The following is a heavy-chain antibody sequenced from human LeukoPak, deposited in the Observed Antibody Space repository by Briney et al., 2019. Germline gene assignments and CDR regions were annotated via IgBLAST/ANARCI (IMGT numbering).Heavy chain of an antibody. D-gene: IGHD3-10*01. V-gene: IGHV4-61*02. CDR3: ASSTGSGSYYPLFDY. CDR2: IYTSGST. J-gene: IGHJ4*02. Sequence: SETLSLTCTVSGGSISSGSYSWSWIRQPAGKGLEWIGRIYTSGSTNYNPSLKSRVTISVDTAKNQFSMKLSSVTAADTAVYYCASSTGSGSYYPLFDYWGQGTLVTVSS. CDR1: GGSISSGSYS.